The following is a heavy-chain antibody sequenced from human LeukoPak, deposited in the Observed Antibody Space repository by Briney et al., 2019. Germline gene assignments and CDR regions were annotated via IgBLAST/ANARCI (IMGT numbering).Heavy chain of an antibody. CDR2: ISYDGSNK. CDR1: GFTFSIYG. D-gene: IGHD6-13*01. J-gene: IGHJ4*02. CDR3: AKAGYSSSWYYFDY. V-gene: IGHV3-30*18. Sequence: HPGGSLRLSCAASGFTFSIYGMHWVRQAPGKGLEWVAVISYDGSNKYYADSVKGRFTISRDNSKNTLYLQMNSLRAEDTAVYYCAKAGYSSSWYYFDYWGQGTLVTVSS.